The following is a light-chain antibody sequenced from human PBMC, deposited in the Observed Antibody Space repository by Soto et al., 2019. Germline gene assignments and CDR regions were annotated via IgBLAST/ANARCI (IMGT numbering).Light chain of an antibody. V-gene: IGKV3-20*01. CDR1: ESVGDY. J-gene: IGKJ5*01. CDR3: QQYVTSPAIT. CDR2: GAT. Sequence: EIVLTQSPGALSLSPGERATLSCWASESVGDYLAWYQQKPGQAPRLLIYGATNRTSGTPDRFSGTGSETAFTLAIRRLEPGDFAVYYCQQYVTSPAITFGQGTRLEIK.